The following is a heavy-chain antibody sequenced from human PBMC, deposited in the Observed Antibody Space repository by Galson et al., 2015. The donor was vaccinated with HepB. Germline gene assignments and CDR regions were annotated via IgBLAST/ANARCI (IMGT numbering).Heavy chain of an antibody. Sequence: SLRLSCAASGFTFSSYAMHWVRQAPGKGLEWVAVISYDGSNKYYADSVKGRFTISIDNSKNTLYLQMNSLRAEDTAVYYCARLDTSIAAAEWFMAFDIWGQGTMVTVSS. J-gene: IGHJ3*02. V-gene: IGHV3-30-3*01. CDR2: ISYDGSNK. CDR3: ARLDTSIAAAEWFMAFDI. D-gene: IGHD6-13*01. CDR1: GFTFSSYA.